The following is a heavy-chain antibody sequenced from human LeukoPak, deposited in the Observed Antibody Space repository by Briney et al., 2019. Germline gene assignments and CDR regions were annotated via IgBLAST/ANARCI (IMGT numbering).Heavy chain of an antibody. CDR2: FDPEDGET. D-gene: IGHD6-13*01. Sequence: ASVKVSCKVSGYTLTELSMHWVRQAPGKGLEWMGGFDPEDGETIYAQKFQGRVTMTEDTSTDTAYMELSSLRSEDTAVYYCATALRFNRIAAAGPGYYFDYWGQGTLVTVSS. CDR1: GYTLTELS. J-gene: IGHJ4*02. CDR3: ATALRFNRIAAAGPGYYFDY. V-gene: IGHV1-24*01.